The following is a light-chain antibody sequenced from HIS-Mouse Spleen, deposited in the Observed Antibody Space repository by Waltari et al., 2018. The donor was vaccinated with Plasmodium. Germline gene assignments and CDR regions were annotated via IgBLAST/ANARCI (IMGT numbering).Light chain of an antibody. CDR1: QSVSSN. CDR3: QQYNNWSFT. J-gene: IGKJ3*01. Sequence: EIAMTQSPATLSVSPGERATLSCRASQSVSSNLAWYQQKPGQAPRLLIYCASTRATGIPARFSGSGSGTEFTLTISSLQSEDFAVYYCQQYNNWSFTFGPGTKVDIK. V-gene: IGKV3-15*01. CDR2: CAS.